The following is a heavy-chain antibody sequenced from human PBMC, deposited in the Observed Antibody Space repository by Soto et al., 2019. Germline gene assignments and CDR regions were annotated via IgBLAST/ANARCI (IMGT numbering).Heavy chain of an antibody. D-gene: IGHD5-12*01. V-gene: IGHV4-34*01. CDR3: ARGTRRGYSGYDLSGGMDV. J-gene: IGHJ6*02. CDR1: GWSFSGYY. CDR2: INHSGST. Sequence: SETLSLTCAVYGWSFSGYYWSWIRQPPGKGLEWIGEINHSGSTNYNPSLKSRVTISVDTSKNQFSLKLSSVTAADTAVYYCARGTRRGYSGYDLSGGMDVWGQGTTVTVSS.